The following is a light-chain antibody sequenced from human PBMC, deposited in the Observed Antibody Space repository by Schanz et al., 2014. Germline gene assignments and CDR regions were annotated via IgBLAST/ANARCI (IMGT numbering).Light chain of an antibody. J-gene: IGLJ2*01. CDR1: SSDVGSYNL. Sequence: QSALTQPASVSGSPGQSITISCTGASSDVGSYNLVSWYQQHPGKAPKLMIYDVSDRPSGVSNRFSGSKSGNTASLTISGLKAEDEADYYSSSYTSSSGVVFGGRTNLPAL. CDR3: SSYTSSSGVV. V-gene: IGLV2-14*02. CDR2: DVS.